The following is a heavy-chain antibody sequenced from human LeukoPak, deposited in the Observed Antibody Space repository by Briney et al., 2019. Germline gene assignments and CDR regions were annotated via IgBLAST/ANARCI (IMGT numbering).Heavy chain of an antibody. CDR1: GASMNTYY. CDR2: ISSTGST. CDR3: ARHSATYGSGA. V-gene: IGHV4-59*08. D-gene: IGHD6-25*01. J-gene: IGHJ5*02. Sequence: SETLSLTCTVSGASMNTYYWTWIRQFPGKGLEWIGYISSTGSTNYNPSLKSRVTISLDTSKNQFSLELSSVAATDTAMYYCARHSATYGSGAWGQGTLVTVSS.